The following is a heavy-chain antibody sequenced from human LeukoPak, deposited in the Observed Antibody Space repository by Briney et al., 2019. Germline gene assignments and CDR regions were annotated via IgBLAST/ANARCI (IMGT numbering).Heavy chain of an antibody. J-gene: IGHJ6*02. CDR1: GFTFSDYG. CDR2: IWYDGSNK. V-gene: IGHV3-33*01. CDR3: ARDGVTNYGMDV. Sequence: GTSLRLSCAASGFTFSDYGMHWVRQAPGKGLQCVALIWYDGSNKYYTDSVKGRFTISRDNSKNTLYLQMNSLRAEDTAVYYCARDGVTNYGMDVWGQGTAVTVSS. D-gene: IGHD3-3*01.